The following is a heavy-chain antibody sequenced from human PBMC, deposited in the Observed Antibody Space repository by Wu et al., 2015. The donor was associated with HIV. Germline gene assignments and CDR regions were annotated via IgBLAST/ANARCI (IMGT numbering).Heavy chain of an antibody. CDR3: AREAWNSLGWLGFDI. Sequence: QVQLQESGPGLVKPSLTLSLTCSLSDSLTSGDYYWTWIRQSPGKGLEWIGYIFSNGNTKYSPSLQSRVTISLDTSNNRFSLKLTSVTAADTGMYYCAREAWNSLGWLGFDIWGQGTMVTVSS. J-gene: IGHJ3*02. CDR2: IFSNGNT. CDR1: DSLTSGDYY. V-gene: IGHV4-30-4*08. D-gene: IGHD1-7*01.